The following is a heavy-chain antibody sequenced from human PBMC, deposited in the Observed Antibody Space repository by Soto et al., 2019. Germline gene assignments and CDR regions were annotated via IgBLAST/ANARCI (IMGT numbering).Heavy chain of an antibody. CDR3: ARLLARRAYYCDY. V-gene: IGHV4-39*01. CDR1: GGSISSSSYY. CDR2: IYYSGST. D-gene: IGHD2-15*01. Sequence: SETLSLPCTVSGGSISSSSYYWGWIRQPPGKRLEWIASIYYSGSTYYNPSLKNRVTISADTSKNQYSLKLSSATAADTAVYYCARLLARRAYYCDYWGRRTLCAVSS. J-gene: IGHJ4*02.